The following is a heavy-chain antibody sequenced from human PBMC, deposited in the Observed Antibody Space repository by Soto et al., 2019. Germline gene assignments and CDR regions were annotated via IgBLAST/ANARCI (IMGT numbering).Heavy chain of an antibody. D-gene: IGHD2-2*01. V-gene: IGHV1-8*01. CDR2: MNPNSGNT. J-gene: IGHJ3*02. CDR3: ARGLIRTVPQDAFDI. Sequence: ASVTVSCKASGYTFTSYDINWVRQATGQGIKRMGWMNPNSGNTGYAQKLQGRVTMTRNTSISTAYMELSSLRSEDTAVYYCARGLIRTVPQDAFDIWGQGTMVTVSS. CDR1: GYTFTSYD.